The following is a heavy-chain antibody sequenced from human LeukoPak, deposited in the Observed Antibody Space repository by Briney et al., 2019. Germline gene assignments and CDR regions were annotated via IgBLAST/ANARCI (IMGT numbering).Heavy chain of an antibody. J-gene: IGHJ4*02. D-gene: IGHD2-2*01. V-gene: IGHV3-21*01. CDR3: ATYNEDCGSASCYFHY. CDR1: GFTFSEYG. CDR2: FTTSSPSI. Sequence: PGGSLRLSCAASGFTFSEYGMSWVRQAPGKGLEWVSSFTTSSPSIYYADSVKGRFIISRDNAKTSVYLQMDSLRVEDTAVYYCATYNEDCGSASCYFHYWGQGALVTVAS.